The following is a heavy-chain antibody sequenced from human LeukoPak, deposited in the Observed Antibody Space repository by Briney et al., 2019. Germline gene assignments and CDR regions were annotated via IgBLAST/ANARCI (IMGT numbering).Heavy chain of an antibody. J-gene: IGHJ4*02. D-gene: IGHD6-13*01. V-gene: IGHV4-59*01. CDR3: ARGYSSSWNYFDY. CDR1: GGSISSYY. Sequence: SETLSLTCTVSGGSISSYYWSWIRQPPGKGLEWIGYIHNSGSTNYNPSLKSRVTISEDTSKNQFSLKLSSVTAADTAVYYCARGYSSSWNYFDYWGQGTLVTVSS. CDR2: IHNSGST.